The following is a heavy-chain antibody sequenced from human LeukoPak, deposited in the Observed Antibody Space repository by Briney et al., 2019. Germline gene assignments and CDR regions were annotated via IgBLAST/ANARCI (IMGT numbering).Heavy chain of an antibody. J-gene: IGHJ4*02. V-gene: IGHV1-2*02. CDR3: ARDRVSGGYVTFDY. Sequence: ASVKVSCKASGYTFTAYYINWVRQAPGQGLEWMGYINPHSGGAVYAQGFQGRVTMTRDTSISTAYMEVTRLSSDDTAVYYCARDRVSGGYVTFDYWGQGTLVTVSS. CDR1: GYTFTAYY. CDR2: INPHSGGA. D-gene: IGHD5-12*01.